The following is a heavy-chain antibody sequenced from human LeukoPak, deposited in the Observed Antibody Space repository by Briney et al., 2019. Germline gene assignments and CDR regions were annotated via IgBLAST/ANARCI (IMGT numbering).Heavy chain of an antibody. CDR2: ISWDGGST. CDR1: GFTFDDYT. V-gene: IGHV3-43*01. D-gene: IGHD5-12*01. CDR3: AKTDGYEFDY. Sequence: GGSLRLSCAASGFTFDDYTMHWVRQAPGKGLEWVSLISWDGGSTYYADSVKGRFTISRDNSKNTLYLQMNSLRAEDTAVYYCAKTDGYEFDYWGQGTLVTVSS. J-gene: IGHJ4*02.